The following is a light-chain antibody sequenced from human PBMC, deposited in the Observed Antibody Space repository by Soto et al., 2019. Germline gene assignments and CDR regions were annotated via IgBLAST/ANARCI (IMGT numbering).Light chain of an antibody. Sequence: QLVLTQSPSASASLGASVKLTCTLSSGHSSYAIAWHQQQPEKGPRYLMKLKSDGSHSKGDGIPDRFSGSSSGAERDLTISSLQSEDEADYYCQTWGTGISVVFGGGTKLTVL. J-gene: IGLJ2*01. CDR3: QTWGTGISVV. CDR1: SGHSSYA. CDR2: LKSDGSH. V-gene: IGLV4-69*01.